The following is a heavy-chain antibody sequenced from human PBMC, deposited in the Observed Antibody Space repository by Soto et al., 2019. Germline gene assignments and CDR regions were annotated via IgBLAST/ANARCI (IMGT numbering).Heavy chain of an antibody. Sequence: SETLSLTCTVSGGSISSYYWSWIRQPPGKGLEWIGYIYYSGSTNYNPSLKSRVTISVATSKNQFSLKPSSVTAADTAVYYCARVRSGGYNFWFDPWGQGTLVTVSS. CDR1: GGSISSYY. D-gene: IGHD5-12*01. CDR2: IYYSGST. V-gene: IGHV4-59*01. J-gene: IGHJ5*02. CDR3: ARVRSGGYNFWFDP.